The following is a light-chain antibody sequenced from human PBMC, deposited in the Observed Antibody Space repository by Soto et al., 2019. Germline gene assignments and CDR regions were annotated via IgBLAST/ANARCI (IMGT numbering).Light chain of an antibody. Sequence: QSVLTQPPSAYGTPGQRVTISCSGSSSNIGSNTVNWYQQLPGTAPKLLIYSNNQRPSGVPDRFSGSKSGTSASLAISGLQSEYEADYYCAAWDDSLNGWVFGRGTKLTVL. J-gene: IGLJ3*02. CDR1: SSNIGSNT. CDR3: AAWDDSLNGWV. V-gene: IGLV1-44*01. CDR2: SNN.